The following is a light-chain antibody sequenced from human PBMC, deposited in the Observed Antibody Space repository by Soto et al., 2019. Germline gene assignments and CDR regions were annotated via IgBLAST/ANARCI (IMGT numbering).Light chain of an antibody. V-gene: IGKV1-5*03. CDR3: QRSYSPPRT. Sequence: EIQMTQSPSTLSASVGERVTITCRAIQSISSWLAWYQHKPGQPPSLLIYKSSNLQSGFPSCFSGSGSGTDFTLTISRLQPEDFATYYCQRSYSPPRTFGQGTRLEIK. CDR1: QSISSW. J-gene: IGKJ5*01. CDR2: KSS.